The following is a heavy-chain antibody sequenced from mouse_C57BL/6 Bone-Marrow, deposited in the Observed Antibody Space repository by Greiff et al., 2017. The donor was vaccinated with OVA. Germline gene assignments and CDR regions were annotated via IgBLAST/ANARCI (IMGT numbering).Heavy chain of an antibody. CDR3: ARVAY. CDR1: GFTFSSYA. V-gene: IGHV5-4*01. J-gene: IGHJ3*01. Sequence: EVQRVESGGGLVKPGGSLKLSCAASGFTFSSYAMSWVRQTPEKRLEWVATISDGGSYTYYPDNVKGRFTISRDNAKNNLYLQMSHLKSEDTAMYYCARVAYWGQGTLVTVSA. CDR2: ISDGGSYT.